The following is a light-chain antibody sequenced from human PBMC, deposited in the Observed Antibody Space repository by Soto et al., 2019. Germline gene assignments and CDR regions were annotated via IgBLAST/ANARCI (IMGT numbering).Light chain of an antibody. CDR2: GDN. V-gene: IGLV1-44*01. CDR1: GSSIGTNT. J-gene: IGLJ2*01. Sequence: QSVLTQPPSASGTPGQRVTISCSGSGSSIGTNTVNWYRQLPGTAPKLLIYGDNQRPSGLPDRFSGSKSGTSASLAISGLQSEDEADYYCAAWDGSLNNVLFGGGTKVTVL. CDR3: AAWDGSLNNVL.